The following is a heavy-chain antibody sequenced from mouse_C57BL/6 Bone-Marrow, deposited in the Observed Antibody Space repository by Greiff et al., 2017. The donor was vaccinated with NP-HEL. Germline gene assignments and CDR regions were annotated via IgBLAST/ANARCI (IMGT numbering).Heavy chain of an antibody. CDR1: GYTFTSYW. Sequence: VQLQQPGAELVMPGASVKLSCKASGYTFTSYWMHWVKQRPGQGLEWIGGIDPSDSYTNYNQKFKGKSTLTVDKSSSTAYMQLSSLTSEDSAVYYCARGYGWYFDVWGTGTTVTVSS. CDR3: ARGYGWYFDV. V-gene: IGHV1-69*01. J-gene: IGHJ1*03. CDR2: IDPSDSYT. D-gene: IGHD2-2*01.